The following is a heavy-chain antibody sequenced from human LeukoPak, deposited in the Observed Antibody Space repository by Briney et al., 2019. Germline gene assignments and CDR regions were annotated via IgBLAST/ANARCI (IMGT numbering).Heavy chain of an antibody. CDR2: INTTTGNP. CDR3: ARDLRAAAADY. CDR1: GYTFTSYA. V-gene: IGHV7-4-1*02. Sequence: ASVTVSCKASGYTFTSYAMNWVRQAPGQGLEWMGWINTTTGNPTYAQGFTGRFVFSLDTSVSTAYLQISSLKAEDTAVYYCARDLRAAAADYWGQGTLVTVSS. J-gene: IGHJ4*02. D-gene: IGHD6-13*01.